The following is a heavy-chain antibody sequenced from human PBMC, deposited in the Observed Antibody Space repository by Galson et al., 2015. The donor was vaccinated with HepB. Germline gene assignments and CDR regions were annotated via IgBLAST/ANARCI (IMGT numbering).Heavy chain of an antibody. CDR3: ARDSWYSRPHYGMDV. CDR1: GFAFSSYS. D-gene: IGHD6-13*01. J-gene: IGHJ6*02. V-gene: IGHV3-21*01. CDR2: ISSGGHSI. Sequence: SLRLSCAASGFAFSSYSMNWVRQAPGKGLEWVSSISSGGHSIYYADSVKGRFTISRDNAKNSLFLQMNSLRAEDTAVYYCARDSWYSRPHYGMDVWGQGTTVTVSS.